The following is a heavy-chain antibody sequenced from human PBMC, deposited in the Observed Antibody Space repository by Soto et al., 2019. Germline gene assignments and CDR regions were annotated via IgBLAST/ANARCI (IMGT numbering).Heavy chain of an antibody. CDR1: GGSFSAYY. CDR3: ARGRHILTGYYRDPGKARLYYFDY. V-gene: IGHV4-34*01. CDR2: INHSGST. Sequence: SETRSPTSAVYGGSFSAYYWLWIRHPPGKGLEWIGEINHSGSTNYNPSLKSRVTISVDTSKNQFSLKLSSVTAADTAVYYCARGRHILTGYYRDPGKARLYYFDYWGQGTLVT. D-gene: IGHD3-9*01. J-gene: IGHJ4*02.